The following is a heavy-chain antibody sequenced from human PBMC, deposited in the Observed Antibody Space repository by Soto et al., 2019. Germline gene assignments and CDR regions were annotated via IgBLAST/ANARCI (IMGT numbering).Heavy chain of an antibody. D-gene: IGHD3-3*01. V-gene: IGHV1-24*01. J-gene: IGHJ6*02. CDR2: FDPEDGET. Sequence: ASVKVSCKASGGTFSSYAISWVRQAPGKGLEWMGGFDPEDGETIYAQKFQGRVTMTEDTSTDTAYMELSSLRSEDTAVYYCATDTPFGVVIKSYYGMDVWGQGTTVTVSS. CDR1: GGTFSSYA. CDR3: ATDTPFGVVIKSYYGMDV.